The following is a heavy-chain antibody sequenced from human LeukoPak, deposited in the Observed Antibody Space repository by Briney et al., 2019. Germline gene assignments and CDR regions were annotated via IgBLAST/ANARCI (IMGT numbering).Heavy chain of an antibody. CDR1: GFTFSSYA. D-gene: IGHD2-15*01. V-gene: IGHV3-23*01. Sequence: GGSLRLSCAASGFTFSSYAMSWVRQAPGKGLEWVSTVSDSGGSTYYADSVKGRFTISRDNSKNTLFLQMSTLRAEDTAVYYCAKYDRYCSGGSCYFYWYFDLWGRGTLVTVSS. J-gene: IGHJ2*01. CDR3: AKYDRYCSGGSCYFYWYFDL. CDR2: VSDSGGST.